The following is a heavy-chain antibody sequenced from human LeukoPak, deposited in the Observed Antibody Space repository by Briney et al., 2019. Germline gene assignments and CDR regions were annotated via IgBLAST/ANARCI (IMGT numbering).Heavy chain of an antibody. J-gene: IGHJ4*02. CDR2: ISTNGVGT. V-gene: IGHV3-64*01. Sequence: GGSLRLSCAASGFTFSSYAMHWVRQAPGKGLEYVSAISTNGVGTYYANSVKGRFTISRDNSKNTLYLQMGSLRPEDMDVYYCARYTSGSCYDYWGRGTLVTVSS. D-gene: IGHD3-10*01. CDR3: ARYTSGSCYDY. CDR1: GFTFSSYA.